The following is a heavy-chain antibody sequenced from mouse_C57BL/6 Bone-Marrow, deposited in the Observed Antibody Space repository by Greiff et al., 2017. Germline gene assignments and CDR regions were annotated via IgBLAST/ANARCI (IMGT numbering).Heavy chain of an antibody. CDR2: IYPGGGYT. D-gene: IGHD2-3*01. J-gene: IGHJ4*01. V-gene: IGHV1-63*01. Sequence: VQLQQSGAELVRPGTSVKMSCKASGYTFTNYWIGWAKQRPGHGLEWIGDIYPGGGYTNYNEKFKGKATLTADKSSSTAYMQFSSLTSEDSAIYYCARRGRDGYYYAMDYWGQGTSVTVSS. CDR3: ARRGRDGYYYAMDY. CDR1: GYTFTNYW.